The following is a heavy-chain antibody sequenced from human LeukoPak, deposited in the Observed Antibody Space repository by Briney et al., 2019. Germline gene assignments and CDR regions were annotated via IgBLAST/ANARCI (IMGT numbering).Heavy chain of an antibody. CDR2: IYHSGST. J-gene: IGHJ4*02. D-gene: IGHD6-19*01. V-gene: IGHV4-38-2*02. CDR1: GYSISSGYY. Sequence: SETLSLTCTVSGYSISSGYYWGWIRQPPGKGLEWIGSIYHSGSTYYNPSLKSRVTISVDTSKNQFSLKLSSVTAADTAVYYCAIRSGWYLGLDYWGQGTLVTVSS. CDR3: AIRSGWYLGLDY.